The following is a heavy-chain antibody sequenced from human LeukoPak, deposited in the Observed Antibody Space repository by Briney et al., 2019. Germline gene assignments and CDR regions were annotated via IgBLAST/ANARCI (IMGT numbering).Heavy chain of an antibody. CDR2: IYYSGST. CDR3: ARVRSIAARPFDY. J-gene: IGHJ4*02. D-gene: IGHD6-6*01. Sequence: SETLSLTCTAPGGSISSYYWSWIRQPPGKGLEWIGYIYYSGSTNYNPSLKSRVTISVDTSKNQFSLKLSSVTAADTAVYYCARVRSIAARPFDYWGQGTLVTVSS. V-gene: IGHV4-59*01. CDR1: GGSISSYY.